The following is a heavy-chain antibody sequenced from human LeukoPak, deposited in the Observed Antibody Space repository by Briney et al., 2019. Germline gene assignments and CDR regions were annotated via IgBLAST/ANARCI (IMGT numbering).Heavy chain of an antibody. CDR1: GFTFSIYS. CDR3: AREIQWGPLDY. D-gene: IGHD5-18*01. CDR2: ITSSGSNV. Sequence: GGSLRLSCAASGFTFSIYSMNWVRQAPGKGLEWVSSITSSGSNVYYADSVKGRFTISRDNAKNSLYLQMDSLRAEDTAAYYCAREIQWGPLDYWGQGTLVTVSS. J-gene: IGHJ4*02. V-gene: IGHV3-21*01.